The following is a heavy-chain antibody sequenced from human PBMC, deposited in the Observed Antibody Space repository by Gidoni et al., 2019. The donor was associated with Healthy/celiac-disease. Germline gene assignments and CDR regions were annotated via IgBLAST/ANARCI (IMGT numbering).Heavy chain of an antibody. CDR2: IYYSVST. J-gene: IGHJ6*02. CDR3: ARRPDPRASYYYYGMDV. V-gene: IGHV4-31*03. Sequence: QVQLQESGPGLVKPSQTLSLTCTVSGGSISSGGYYWRWIRQHPGKGLEWIGYIYYSVSTYYNPSLKSRVTISVDTSKNQFSLNLSSVTAADTAVYYCARRPDPRASYYYYGMDVWGQGTTVTVSS. CDR1: GGSISSGGYY. D-gene: IGHD6-6*01.